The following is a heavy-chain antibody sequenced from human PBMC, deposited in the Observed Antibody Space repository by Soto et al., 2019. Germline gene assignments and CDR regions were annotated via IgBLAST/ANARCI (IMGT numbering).Heavy chain of an antibody. Sequence: EVQLVESGGGLVQPGRSLRLSCAASGFTFDDYAMHWVRQAPGKGLEWVSGISWNSGSIGYADSVKGRFTISRDNAKNSLYLQMNSLRAEDTALYYCAKGPPVDWGQGTLVTVSS. V-gene: IGHV3-9*01. CDR2: ISWNSGSI. CDR1: GFTFDDYA. J-gene: IGHJ4*02. D-gene: IGHD2-15*01. CDR3: AKGPPVD.